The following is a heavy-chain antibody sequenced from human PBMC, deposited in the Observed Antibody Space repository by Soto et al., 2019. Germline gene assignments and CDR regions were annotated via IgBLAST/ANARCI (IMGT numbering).Heavy chain of an antibody. Sequence: QVQLVESGGGVVQPGRSLRLSCAASGFTFSSYGMHWVRQAPGKGLEWVAVIWYDGSNKYYADSVKGRFTISRDNSKNTLYLQMNSLRAEDTAVYYCARDGGGYCSGGSCYSGWYFDLWGRGTLVTVSS. J-gene: IGHJ2*01. CDR1: GFTFSSYG. D-gene: IGHD2-15*01. V-gene: IGHV3-33*01. CDR3: ARDGGGYCSGGSCYSGWYFDL. CDR2: IWYDGSNK.